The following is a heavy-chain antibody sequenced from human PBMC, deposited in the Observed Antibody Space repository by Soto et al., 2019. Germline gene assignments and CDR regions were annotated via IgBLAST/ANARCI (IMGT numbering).Heavy chain of an antibody. CDR2: IFSNDEK. CDR1: GFSLSNARMG. V-gene: IGHV2-26*01. CDR3: ARISIADTAMAISNYGMDV. J-gene: IGHJ6*02. D-gene: IGHD5-18*01. Sequence: QVTLKESGPVLVKPTETLTLTCTVSGFSLSNARMGVSWIRQPPGKALEWLAHIFSNDEKSYSTSLKSRLTISKDTSKSQVVLTMTNMDPVDTATYYCARISIADTAMAISNYGMDVWGQGTTVTVSS.